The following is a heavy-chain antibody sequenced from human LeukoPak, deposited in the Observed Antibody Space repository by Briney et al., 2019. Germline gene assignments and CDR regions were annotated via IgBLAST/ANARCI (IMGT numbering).Heavy chain of an antibody. V-gene: IGHV3-30*01. J-gene: IGHJ4*02. CDR1: GFTFSTYT. CDR2: ISYDGSNK. CDR3: ARGPYFYCSSTSCYTGGFDY. D-gene: IGHD2-2*02. Sequence: GGSLRLSCTASGFTFSTYTMMWVRQAPGKGLEWVAVISYDGSNKYYADSVKGRFTISRDNSKNTLYLQMNSLRAEDTAVYYCARGPYFYCSSTSCYTGGFDYWGQGTLVTVSS.